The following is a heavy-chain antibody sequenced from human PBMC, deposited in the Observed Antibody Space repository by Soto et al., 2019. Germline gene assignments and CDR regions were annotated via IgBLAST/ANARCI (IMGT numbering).Heavy chain of an antibody. J-gene: IGHJ4*02. D-gene: IGHD3-3*01. CDR3: ARDQRRDYDFWSGYSQGFDY. CDR2: INAANGNT. Sequence: QVHLVQSGAEVKKPGASVKISCKASGYTFTLYAMHWVRQAPGQRLEWMGWINAANGNTKSSQKFQGRVTFTRDTSASTCYMELSTLNSADTAVYYCARDQRRDYDFWSGYSQGFDYWGQGTPVTVSS. CDR1: GYTFTLYA. V-gene: IGHV1-3*01.